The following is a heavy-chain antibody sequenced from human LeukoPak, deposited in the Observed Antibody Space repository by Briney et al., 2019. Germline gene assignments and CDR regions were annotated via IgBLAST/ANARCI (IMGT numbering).Heavy chain of an antibody. V-gene: IGHV3-48*04. J-gene: IGHJ4*02. CDR3: ARDRSNRWFGLDY. CDR1: GFTFSSYS. Sequence: PGGSLRLSCAASGFTFSSYSMNWVRQAPGKGLEWVSYISSSSSTIYYADSVKGRFTISRDNAKNSLYLQMNSLRAEDTAVYYCARDRSNRWFGLDYWGQGTLVTVSS. D-gene: IGHD3-10*01. CDR2: ISSSSSTI.